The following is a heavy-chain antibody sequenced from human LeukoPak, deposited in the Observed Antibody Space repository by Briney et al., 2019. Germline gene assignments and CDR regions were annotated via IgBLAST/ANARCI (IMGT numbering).Heavy chain of an antibody. CDR1: GFTFSSYS. V-gene: IGHV3-21*01. D-gene: IGHD2-2*01. Sequence: PGGSLRLSCAPSGFTFSSYSMNCVRQAPGNGLGWVSSISSSSSYIYYADSVKGRFTISRDNAKNSLYLQMNSLRAEDGAVYYCAREWVVVPAAVDYWGQGTLVTVSS. J-gene: IGHJ4*02. CDR3: AREWVVVPAAVDY. CDR2: ISSSSSYI.